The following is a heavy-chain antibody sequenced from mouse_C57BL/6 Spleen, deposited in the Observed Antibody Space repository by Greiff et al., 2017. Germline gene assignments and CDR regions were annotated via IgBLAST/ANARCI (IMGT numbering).Heavy chain of an antibody. D-gene: IGHD1-1*01. CDR1: GYTFTDYE. CDR2: IDPETGGT. J-gene: IGHJ1*03. CDR3: TRIDYGSSYDWYFDV. V-gene: IGHV1-15*01. Sequence: QVQLKQSGAELVRPGASVTLSCKASGYTFTDYEMHWVKQTPVHGLEWIGAIDPETGGTAYNQKFKGKAILTADKSSSTAYMELRSLTSEDSAVYYCTRIDYGSSYDWYFDVWGTGTTVTVSS.